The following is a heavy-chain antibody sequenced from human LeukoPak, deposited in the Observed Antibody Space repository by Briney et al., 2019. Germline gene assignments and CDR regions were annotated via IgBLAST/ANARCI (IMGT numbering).Heavy chain of an antibody. CDR2: IMIGGDGK. CDR1: GFTFNNYA. CDR3: AKGSYYDSSGSFYFDY. Sequence: GGSLRLSCAGSGFTFNNYAMSWVRRAPRKGLEWVSTIMIGGDGKHYADSVKGRFTISRDNSKNTLYVQVNSLGTEDTAAYYCAKGSYYDSSGSFYFDYWGQGTLVTVSS. J-gene: IGHJ4*02. V-gene: IGHV3-23*01. D-gene: IGHD3-22*01.